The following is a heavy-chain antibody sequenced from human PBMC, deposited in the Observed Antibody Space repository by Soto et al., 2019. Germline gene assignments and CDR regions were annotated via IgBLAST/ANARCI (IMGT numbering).Heavy chain of an antibody. CDR3: AKVKKKYTTTSGVNFDS. J-gene: IGHJ4*02. CDR1: GFTFDGHT. Sequence: EVLLVESGGVVVQPGGSLRLSCVVSGFTFDGHTMHWVRQPPGKGLEWISLLSWDGGTTYYAESVKGRFTISRDTGKNSLFLPMDSLRAEDTALYYCAKVKKKYTTTSGVNFDSWGQGTLVTVSS. D-gene: IGHD6-6*01. CDR2: LSWDGGTT. V-gene: IGHV3-43*01.